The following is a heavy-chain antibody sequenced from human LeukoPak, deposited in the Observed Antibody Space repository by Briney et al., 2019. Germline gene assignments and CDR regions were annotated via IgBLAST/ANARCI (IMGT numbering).Heavy chain of an antibody. CDR3: TTTIVGVTTWFDP. D-gene: IGHD1-26*01. V-gene: IGHV3-15*01. J-gene: IGHJ5*02. CDR1: GFTLSNAY. CDR2: IKNKTNGGTT. Sequence: GGSLRLSRAASGFTLSNAYMSWVRQAPGKGLEWVGRIKNKTNGGTTDYAAPAKGRFTISRDDSKNTLCLQMNSLKTEDTAVYYCTTTIVGVTTWFDPWGQGTLVTVSS.